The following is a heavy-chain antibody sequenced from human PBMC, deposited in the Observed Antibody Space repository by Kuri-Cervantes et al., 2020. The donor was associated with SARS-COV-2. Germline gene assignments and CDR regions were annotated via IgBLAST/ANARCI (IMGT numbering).Heavy chain of an antibody. D-gene: IGHD3-16*02. Sequence: SVNVSYKASGGTFSHYAISWVRQAPGQGRAWMGGIIPIFGTANYAQKFQGRVTITVDESTSTAYMELSSLRSEDTAVYYCARDGGLIMTRDLQNDAFDIWGQGTMVTGSS. CDR3: ARDGGLIMTRDLQNDAFDI. V-gene: IGHV1-69*13. J-gene: IGHJ3*02. CDR1: GGTFSHYA. CDR2: IIPIFGTA.